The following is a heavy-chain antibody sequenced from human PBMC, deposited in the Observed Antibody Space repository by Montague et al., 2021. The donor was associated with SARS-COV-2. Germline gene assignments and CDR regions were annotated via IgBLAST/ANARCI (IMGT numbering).Heavy chain of an antibody. CDR1: GDSISTPDYY. V-gene: IGHV4-39*01. CDR2: IPNAGTT. Sequence: SETLSLTCAVSGDSISTPDYYSCLSRQSPGNVLEVIESIPNAGTTYYNPSLSRRGSFSVDTSKNLFSRSLSAVTAANTAVYFCARQLPSYCSTNECYAYDLDVWGQGALVTVSS. CDR3: ARQLPSYCSTNECYAYDLDV. J-gene: IGHJ4*02. D-gene: IGHD2-2*01.